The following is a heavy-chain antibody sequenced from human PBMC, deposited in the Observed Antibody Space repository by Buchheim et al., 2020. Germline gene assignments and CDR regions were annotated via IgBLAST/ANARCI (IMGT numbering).Heavy chain of an antibody. CDR2: FTRSGST. CDR1: GGSFSGYY. CDR3: ARLTDYGDSYWYFDL. J-gene: IGHJ2*01. Sequence: QVQLQQWGAGLLKPSKTLSLTCTVYGGSFSGYYWSWIRQPPEKGLEWIGEFTRSGSTNYNPSLTSRVTMSLDTSQNQFSLKLTSVTAADTAVYYCARLTDYGDSYWYFDLWGRGSL. V-gene: IGHV4-34*01. D-gene: IGHD4-17*01.